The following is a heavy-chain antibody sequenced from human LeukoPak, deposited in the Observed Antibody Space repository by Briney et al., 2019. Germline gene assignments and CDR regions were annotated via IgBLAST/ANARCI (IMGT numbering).Heavy chain of an antibody. J-gene: IGHJ6*03. CDR3: ARLVTMVRGVMYYYYYYMDV. CDR2: IYYSGST. Sequence: SGTLSLTCAVSGGSISSSNWWTWVRQPPGKGLEWIGEIYYSGSTNYNPSLKSRVTISVDKSKNQFSLKLSSVTAAGTAVYYCARLVTMVRGVMYYYYYYMDVWGKETTVTISS. D-gene: IGHD3-10*01. V-gene: IGHV4-4*02. CDR1: GGSISSSNW.